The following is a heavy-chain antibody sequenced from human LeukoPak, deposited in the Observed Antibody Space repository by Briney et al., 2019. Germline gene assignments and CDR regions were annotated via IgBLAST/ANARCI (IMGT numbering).Heavy chain of an antibody. Sequence: KTSETLSLTCTVSGGSISSGDYYWSWIRQPPGKGLEWIGYIYYSGSTNYNPSLKSRVTISVDTSKNQFSLKLSSVTAADTAVYYCASLRSDSSGYYNFRIDYWGQGTLVTVSS. CDR1: GGSISSGDYY. V-gene: IGHV4-61*08. J-gene: IGHJ4*02. D-gene: IGHD3-22*01. CDR3: ASLRSDSSGYYNFRIDY. CDR2: IYYSGST.